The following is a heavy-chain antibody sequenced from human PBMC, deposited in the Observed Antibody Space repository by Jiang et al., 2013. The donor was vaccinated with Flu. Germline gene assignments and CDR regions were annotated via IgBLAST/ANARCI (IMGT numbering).Heavy chain of an antibody. V-gene: IGHV4-59*01. CDR1: GGSISSYY. CDR3: ARDGVAYGMDV. Sequence: TCTVSGGSISSYYWSWIRQPPGKGLEWIGYIYYSGSTNYNPSLKSRVTISVDTSKNQFSLKLSSVTAADTAVYYCARDGVAYGMDVWGQGTTVTVSS. CDR2: IYYSGST. J-gene: IGHJ6*02. D-gene: IGHD2-15*01.